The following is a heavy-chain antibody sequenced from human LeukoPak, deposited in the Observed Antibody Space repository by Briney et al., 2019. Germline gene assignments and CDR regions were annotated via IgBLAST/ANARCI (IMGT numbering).Heavy chain of an antibody. D-gene: IGHD2-2*01. Sequence: SETLSLTCTVSGGSIGSSSNYWGWIRQPPGKGLEWIGSIYYSGSTYYNPSLKSRVTISVDTSKNQLSLRLSSVTAADTAVYYCARHGGYCSSTSCFEYFQHWGQGTLVTVSS. CDR1: GGSIGSSSNY. CDR3: ARHGGYCSSTSCFEYFQH. CDR2: IYYSGST. J-gene: IGHJ1*01. V-gene: IGHV4-39*01.